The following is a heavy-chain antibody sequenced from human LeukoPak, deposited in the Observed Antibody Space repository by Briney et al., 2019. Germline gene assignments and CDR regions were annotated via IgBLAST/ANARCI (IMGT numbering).Heavy chain of an antibody. CDR3: ARGRSAYHYYGSGRPPGGAFDI. V-gene: IGHV1-18*01. J-gene: IGHJ3*02. CDR2: ISAYNGNT. D-gene: IGHD3-10*01. CDR1: GYTFTSYG. Sequence: ASVKVSCKASGYTFTSYGISWVRQAPGQGLEWMGWISAYNGNTNYAQKFQGRVTMTRDTSISTAYMELSRLRSDDTAVYYCARGRSAYHYYGSGRPPGGAFDIWGQGTMVTVSS.